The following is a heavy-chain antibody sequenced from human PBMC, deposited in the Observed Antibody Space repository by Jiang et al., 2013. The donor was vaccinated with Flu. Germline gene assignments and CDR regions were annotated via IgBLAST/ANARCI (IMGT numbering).Heavy chain of an antibody. CDR3: AREEDAQVRDTAMVYYYYGNGR. Sequence: GAEVKKPGASVKVSCKASGYTFTSYGISWVRQAPGQGLEWMGWISAYNGNTNYAQKLQGRVTMTTDTSTSTAYMELRSLRSDDTAVYYCAREEDAQVRDTAMVYYYYGNGRLGPRDHGHRLL. V-gene: IGHV1-18*01. D-gene: IGHD5-18*01. J-gene: IGHJ6*02. CDR2: ISAYNGNT. CDR1: GYTFTSYG.